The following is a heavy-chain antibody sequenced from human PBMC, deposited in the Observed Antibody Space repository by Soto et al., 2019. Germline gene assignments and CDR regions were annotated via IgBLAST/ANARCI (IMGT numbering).Heavy chain of an antibody. Sequence: QLQLLESGSGLVKPSQPLSLTCAVSNGSISSGGSSWSWIRQPPGKALEWIGYIFQSGSTYYKSSLKSRVIISLDRSKNQFSLKLNSVTAADTGVYFCARGGSTWYFPWFDPWGQGALVTVS. CDR2: IFQSGST. V-gene: IGHV4-30-2*01. J-gene: IGHJ5*02. D-gene: IGHD6-13*01. CDR1: NGSISSGGSS. CDR3: ARGGSTWYFPWFDP.